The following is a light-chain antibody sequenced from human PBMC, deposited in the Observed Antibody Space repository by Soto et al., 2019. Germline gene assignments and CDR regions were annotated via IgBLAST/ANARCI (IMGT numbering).Light chain of an antibody. J-gene: IGKJ1*01. Sequence: EIVMTQSPATLSVSPGERATLSCRASQSVSSNLAWYQQKPGQAPRLLIYGASTRATGIPARFSGSGSGTEFTLTISSLQSEDFAVYYCNQYNNWPRTFAQGTKVDIK. V-gene: IGKV3-15*01. CDR1: QSVSSN. CDR2: GAS. CDR3: NQYNNWPRT.